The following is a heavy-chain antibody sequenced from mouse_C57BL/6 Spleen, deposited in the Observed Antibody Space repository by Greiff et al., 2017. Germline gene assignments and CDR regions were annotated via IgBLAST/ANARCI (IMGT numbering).Heavy chain of an antibody. J-gene: IGHJ2*01. CDR1: GYTFTDYY. CDR3: EANYYGFAFEG. Sequence: VQLQQSGPELVKPGASVKISCKASGYTFTDYYMNWVKQSHGKSLEWIGDINPNNGGTSYNQKFKGKATLTVDKSSSTAYMKLRSLTSEDSAVYYWEANYYGFAFEGWGTGTTLTFA. D-gene: IGHD1-1*01. CDR2: INPNNGGT. V-gene: IGHV1-26*01.